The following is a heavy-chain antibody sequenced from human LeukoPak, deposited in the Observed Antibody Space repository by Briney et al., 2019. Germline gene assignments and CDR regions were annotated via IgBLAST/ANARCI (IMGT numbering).Heavy chain of an antibody. CDR3: ARDLQYHDYYYYGMDV. CDR1: GFTFSSYS. D-gene: IGHD4-11*01. J-gene: IGHJ6*02. CDR2: ISSSSSYI. Sequence: PGGSLRLSCAASGFTFSSYSMNWVRQAPGKGLEWVSSISSSSSYIYYADSVKGRFTISRDNAKNSLYLQMNSLRAEDTAVYYCARDLQYHDYYYYGMDVWGQGTTVTVSS. V-gene: IGHV3-21*01.